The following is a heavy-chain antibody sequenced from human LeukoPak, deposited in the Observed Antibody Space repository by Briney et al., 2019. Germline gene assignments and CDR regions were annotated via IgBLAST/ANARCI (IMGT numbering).Heavy chain of an antibody. CDR1: GYTFTSYA. V-gene: IGHV7-4-1*02. D-gene: IGHD4-17*01. Sequence: ASVKVSCKASGYTFTSYAMNWVRQAPGQGLEWMGWINTNTGNPTYAQGFTGRFVFSLDASVSTAYLQISSLKAEDTAVYYCASCVTTVTTYGMDVWGQGTTVTVSS. CDR2: INTNTGNP. CDR3: ASCVTTVTTYGMDV. J-gene: IGHJ6*02.